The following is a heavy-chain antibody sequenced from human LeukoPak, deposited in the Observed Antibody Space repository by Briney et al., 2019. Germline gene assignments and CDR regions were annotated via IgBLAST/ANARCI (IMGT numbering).Heavy chain of an antibody. V-gene: IGHV4-59*01. Sequence: PSETLSLTCTVSGGSISSYYWSWIRQPPGKGLEWIGYIYYSGSTNYNPSLKSRVTISVDTSKNQFSLKLSSVTAADTAVYYCASASSPYCTKGVCYTVDAFDIWGQGTMVTVSS. D-gene: IGHD2-8*01. J-gene: IGHJ3*02. CDR1: GGSISSYY. CDR2: IYYSGST. CDR3: ASASSPYCTKGVCYTVDAFDI.